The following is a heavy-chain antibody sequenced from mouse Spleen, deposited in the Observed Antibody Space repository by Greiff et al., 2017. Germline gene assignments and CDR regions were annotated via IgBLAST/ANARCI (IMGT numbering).Heavy chain of an antibody. CDR3: ARRYYGNYDYFDY. V-gene: IGHV1-50*01. J-gene: IGHJ2*01. D-gene: IGHD2-1*01. CDR1: GYTFTSYW. Sequence: QVQLQQPGAELVKPGASVKLSCKASGYTFTSYWMQWVKQRPGQGLEWIGEIDPSDSYTNYNQKFKGKATLTVDTSSSTAYMQLSSLTSEDSAVYYCARRYYGNYDYFDYWGQGTTLTVSS. CDR2: IDPSDSYT.